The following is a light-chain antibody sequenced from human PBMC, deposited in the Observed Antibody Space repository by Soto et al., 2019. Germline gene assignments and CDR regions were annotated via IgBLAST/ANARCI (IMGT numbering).Light chain of an antibody. V-gene: IGKV3-20*01. CDR2: GAS. CDR3: HHYSSSPYT. J-gene: IGKJ2*01. CDR1: LSVSTY. Sequence: EIVLTQSPGTLSLSPGERATLSCGASLSVSTYLAWFQHKPGQAPRLLIYGASSRATGIPDRFSGSGSGTDFTLTISRLEPEDFAVYYCHHYSSSPYTFGQGTKLEIK.